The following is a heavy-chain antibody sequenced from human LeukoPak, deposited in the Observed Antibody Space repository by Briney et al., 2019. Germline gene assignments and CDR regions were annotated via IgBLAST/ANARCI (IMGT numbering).Heavy chain of an antibody. Sequence: SETLSLTCAVYGGSLSGYHWNWVRQSPEKGLEWIGEVSHGGNTNYNPSLKSRVTISVDTSKQQFSLKLNSLIAADTAVYYCARVYYDSSGWTALDAFDIWGQGTMVTVSS. D-gene: IGHD3-22*01. J-gene: IGHJ3*02. CDR2: VSHGGNT. CDR3: ARVYYDSSGWTALDAFDI. CDR1: GGSLSGYH. V-gene: IGHV4-34*01.